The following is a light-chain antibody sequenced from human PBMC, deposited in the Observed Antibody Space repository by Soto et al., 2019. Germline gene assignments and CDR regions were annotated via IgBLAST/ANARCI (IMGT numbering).Light chain of an antibody. CDR1: QSISSY. CDR3: QHSYSTPPYT. J-gene: IGKJ2*01. CDR2: AAS. Sequence: DIQMTQSPSSLSASVGDRVTITCRASQSISSYLNWYQQKPGKAPKLLIYAASSLQSGVPSRFSGSGSWTDFTPTISSLQPEDFATYYGQHSYSTPPYTFGQGTKLEIK. V-gene: IGKV1-39*01.